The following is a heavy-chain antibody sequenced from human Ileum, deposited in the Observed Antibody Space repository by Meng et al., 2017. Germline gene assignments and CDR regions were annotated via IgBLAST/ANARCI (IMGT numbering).Heavy chain of an antibody. CDR2: IYWDDDT. CDR1: GFSVSTDGVG. J-gene: IGHJ4*02. Sequence: QIPLKESGPTSVKPTKTLTLTFTVSGFSVSTDGVGVGWIRQPPGKAPEWLALIYWDDDTRYSPSLRHRLTITKDTSKNQVVLTMTDMDPVDTGRYYCAHKREETTVNYFDFWGQGTLVTVSS. D-gene: IGHD4-11*01. V-gene: IGHV2-5*02. CDR3: AHKREETTVNYFDF.